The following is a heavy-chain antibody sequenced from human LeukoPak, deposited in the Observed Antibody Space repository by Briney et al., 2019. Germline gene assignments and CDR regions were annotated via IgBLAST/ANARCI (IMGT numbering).Heavy chain of an antibody. Sequence: SETLSLTCTVSSYSISSGYYWGWIRQPPGQGLEWIGSIYHSGNTYYNPSLKSRLTISLDTSKNQFSLKLRSVTAADTAVYYCARALYDSSGYYFDYWGQGTLVTVSS. J-gene: IGHJ4*02. D-gene: IGHD3-22*01. CDR3: ARALYDSSGYYFDY. CDR2: IYHSGNT. V-gene: IGHV4-38-2*02. CDR1: SYSISSGYY.